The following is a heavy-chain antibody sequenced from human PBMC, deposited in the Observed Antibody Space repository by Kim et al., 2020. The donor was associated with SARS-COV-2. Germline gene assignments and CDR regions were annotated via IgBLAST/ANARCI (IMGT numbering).Heavy chain of an antibody. CDR3: ARVYSSSSAHLYYYYGMDV. J-gene: IGHJ6*02. CDR2: TYYRSKWYN. D-gene: IGHD6-6*01. Sequence: TLSLTCAISGDSVSSNSAAWNWIRQSPSRGLEWLGRTYYRSKWYNDYAVSVKSRITINPDTSKNQFSLQLNSVTPEDTAVYYCARVYSSSSAHLYYYYGMDVWGQGTTVTVSS. V-gene: IGHV6-1*01. CDR1: GDSVSSNSAA.